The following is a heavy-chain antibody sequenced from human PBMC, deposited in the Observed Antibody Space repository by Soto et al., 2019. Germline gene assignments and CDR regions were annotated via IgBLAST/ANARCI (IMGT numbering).Heavy chain of an antibody. V-gene: IGHV1-8*01. CDR2: MNPNSGNT. CDR3: AREYSSGWSKD. D-gene: IGHD6-19*01. CDR1: GYPFTSYD. J-gene: IGHJ4*02. Sequence: QVQLVQSGAEVKKPGASVKVSCKASGYPFTSYDINWVRQATGQGLEWMGWMNPNSGNTGYAQKYQGRATMTRNTSISTAYTELSSLRSEDTAVYYCAREYSSGWSKDWGPGTLVPVYS.